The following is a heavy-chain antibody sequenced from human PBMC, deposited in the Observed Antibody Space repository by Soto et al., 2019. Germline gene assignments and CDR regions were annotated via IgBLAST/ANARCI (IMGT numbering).Heavy chain of an antibody. Sequence: EVQLLDGGGGLVQPGGSLRLSCTVSGFTFTTYAMGWVRQAPGKGLEWVSGISGSGGTTHYADSVKGHFTISRDNSKNTVYLQMNSLRAEDSAVYYCVKEGYCNGGTCYIDNWGQGTLVTVSS. CDR2: ISGSGGTT. CDR1: GFTFTTYA. CDR3: VKEGYCNGGTCYIDN. D-gene: IGHD2-15*01. J-gene: IGHJ4*02. V-gene: IGHV3-23*01.